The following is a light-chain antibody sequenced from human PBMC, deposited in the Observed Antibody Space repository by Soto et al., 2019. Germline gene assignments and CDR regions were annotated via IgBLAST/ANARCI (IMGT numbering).Light chain of an antibody. CDR2: GAS. J-gene: IGKJ1*01. CDR3: QQYGSSPLWT. Sequence: EIVLSQSPGTLSLSPGERATLSCRASQSVSSSYLAWYQQKPGQAPRLLIYGASSRATGIPDRFIGSGSGTDFTLTISRLEPEDFAVYYCQQYGSSPLWTFGQGTKV. V-gene: IGKV3-20*01. CDR1: QSVSSSY.